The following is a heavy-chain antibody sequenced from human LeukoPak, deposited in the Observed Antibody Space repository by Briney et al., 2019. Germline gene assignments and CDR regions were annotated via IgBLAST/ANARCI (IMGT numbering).Heavy chain of an antibody. CDR1: GYTFTSYY. CDR3: ARRKTWIQLWPGPGFDY. J-gene: IGHJ4*02. CDR2: INPSGGST. D-gene: IGHD5-18*01. Sequence: ASVKVSCKASGYTFTSYYMHWVRQAPGQGLEWMGIINPSGGSTSYAQKFQGRVTMTRDTSTSTVYMELSSLRSEDTAVYYCARRKTWIQLWPGPGFDYWGQGTLVTVSS. V-gene: IGHV1-46*01.